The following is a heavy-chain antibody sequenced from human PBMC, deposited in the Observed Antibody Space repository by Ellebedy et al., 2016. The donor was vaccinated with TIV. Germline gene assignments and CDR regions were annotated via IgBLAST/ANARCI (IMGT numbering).Heavy chain of an antibody. V-gene: IGHV3-69-1*01. CDR3: TRDASEWARDC. D-gene: IGHD1-26*01. CDR2: VSYEGNG. J-gene: IGHJ4*02. CDR1: GFTFSVRG. Sequence: GGSLRLXCAASGFTFSVRGMTWVRQAPGKGLEWVATVSYEGNGYYADSVKGRFSTSRDNGKNSIFLQMNSLRVEDTALYYCTRDASEWARDCWGQGTLVTVSS.